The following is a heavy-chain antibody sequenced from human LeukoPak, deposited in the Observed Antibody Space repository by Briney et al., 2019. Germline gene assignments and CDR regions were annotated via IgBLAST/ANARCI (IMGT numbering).Heavy chain of an antibody. Sequence: GGSLRLSCAASGFSFRSYSINWVRQAPGKGLEWVSGISTSGDRTYYADSVKGRFTISRDNSKNTLYLQMNSLRAEDTAEYYCARSAVGTSCCTAVDYWGQGTLVTVSS. CDR2: ISTSGDRT. CDR3: ARSAVGTSCCTAVDY. CDR1: GFSFRSYS. V-gene: IGHV3-23*01. D-gene: IGHD1-26*01. J-gene: IGHJ4*02.